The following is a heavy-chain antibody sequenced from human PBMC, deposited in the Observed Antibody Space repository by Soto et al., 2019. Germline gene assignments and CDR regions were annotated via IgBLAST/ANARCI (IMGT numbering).Heavy chain of an antibody. CDR2: ISTSIDAT. J-gene: IGHJ4*02. D-gene: IGHD6-13*01. V-gene: IGHV3-23*01. CDR1: GFAFSNYA. CDR3: AKDRAVAAGNFSY. Sequence: GGSLRLSCAASGFAFSNYAMHWVRQAPGKGLEWVSSISTSIDATYYADSVKGRFTISRDDSKNTLYLQMNSLRAEDSAVYYCAKDRAVAAGNFSYWGRGTQVTVSP.